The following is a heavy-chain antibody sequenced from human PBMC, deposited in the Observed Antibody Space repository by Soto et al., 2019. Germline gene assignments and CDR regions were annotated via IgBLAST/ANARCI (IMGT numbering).Heavy chain of an antibody. V-gene: IGHV1-69*01. CDR1: GGTFSSYA. Sequence: QVQLVQSGAEVKKPGSSVKVSCKASGGTFSSYAISWVRQAPGQGLEWMGGIIPIFGTANYAQKFQGRVTITGDESTSTAYMELSSLRSEDTAVYYCARDGGYCSGGSCYSSGGYFDYWGQGTLVTVSS. CDR3: ARDGGYCSGGSCYSSGGYFDY. CDR2: IIPIFGTA. D-gene: IGHD2-15*01. J-gene: IGHJ4*02.